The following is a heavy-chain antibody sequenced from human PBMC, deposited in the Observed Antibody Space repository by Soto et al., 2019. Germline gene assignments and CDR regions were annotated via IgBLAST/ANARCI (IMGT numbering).Heavy chain of an antibody. CDR3: ARVGSYYGMDV. CDR2: IKSKTDGGTT. CDR1: GFTCSGAW. Sequence: EVQLVESGGDLVKPGGSLRLSCAASGFTCSGAWMSWVRQAPGKGLEWVGRIKSKTDGGTTDYAAPVKGRFTISRDDSKNTLYLQMNSLKTEDTAVYYCARVGSYYGMDVWGQGTTVTVSS. V-gene: IGHV3-15*01. J-gene: IGHJ6*02.